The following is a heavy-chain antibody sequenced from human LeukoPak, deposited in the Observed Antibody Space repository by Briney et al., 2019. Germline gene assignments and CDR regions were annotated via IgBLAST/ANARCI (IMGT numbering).Heavy chain of an antibody. J-gene: IGHJ4*02. V-gene: IGHV3-7*01. Sequence: GGSLRLSCAASGFTFSTSWMTWARQAPGKGLEWVASIKDDGSGKYYVDSVKGRFTISRDYAKNSLYLQMNSLGLEDTAVYYCTNFGYPHWGQGTLVTVLS. CDR3: TNFGYPH. D-gene: IGHD3-3*01. CDR2: IKDDGSGK. CDR1: GFTFSTSW.